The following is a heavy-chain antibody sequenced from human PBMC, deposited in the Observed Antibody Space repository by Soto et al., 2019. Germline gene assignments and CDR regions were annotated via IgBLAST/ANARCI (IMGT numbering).Heavy chain of an antibody. CDR3: ARERLNTGWYGFDY. J-gene: IGHJ4*02. V-gene: IGHV1-18*04. Sequence: QVQLVQSGGEVKKPGASVKVSCKTSGYTFANYDFSWVRQAPGQGLEWMGWVSNKNGVTSYAEKFRDRVTMTTDTSTSTVYMELRSLTSDDTAVYFCARERLNTGWYGFDYWGQGAQVTVSS. D-gene: IGHD6-19*01. CDR2: VSNKNGVT. CDR1: GYTFANYD.